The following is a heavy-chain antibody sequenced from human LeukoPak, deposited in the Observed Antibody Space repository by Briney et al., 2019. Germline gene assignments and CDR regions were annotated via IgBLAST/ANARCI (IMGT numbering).Heavy chain of an antibody. CDR1: GGSMSDSIT. CDR2: IHDDGRT. CDR3: AKVLTAAGLDL. Sequence: SETLSLTCSVSGGSMSDSITWGWVRQPPGKGLEWLANIHDDGRTAPNPSLRSRLTISQDRSRNQFSLKVSSVTAADTAFYYCAKVLTAAGLDLWGQGILVTVSS. J-gene: IGHJ5*02. D-gene: IGHD6-25*01. V-gene: IGHV4/OR15-8*01.